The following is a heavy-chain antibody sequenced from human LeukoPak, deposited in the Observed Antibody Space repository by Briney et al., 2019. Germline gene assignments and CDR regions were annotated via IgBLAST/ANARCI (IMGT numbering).Heavy chain of an antibody. Sequence: GRSLRLSCAASGFTFDDYAMHWVRQAPGKGLEWVSGISWNSGERGYADSVKGRFTISRDNSKNTLYLQMNSLRAEDTAVYYCAKDSCSSTSCRGYFDYWGQGTLVTVSS. D-gene: IGHD2-2*01. CDR2: ISWNSGER. CDR1: GFTFDDYA. V-gene: IGHV3-9*01. CDR3: AKDSCSSTSCRGYFDY. J-gene: IGHJ4*02.